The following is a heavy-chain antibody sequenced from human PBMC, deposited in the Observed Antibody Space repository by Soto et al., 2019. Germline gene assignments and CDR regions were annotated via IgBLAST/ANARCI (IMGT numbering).Heavy chain of an antibody. J-gene: IGHJ4*02. CDR2: IYNSGST. CDR1: GGCISSGGYY. V-gene: IGHV4-31*03. D-gene: IGHD4-17*01. CDR3: ARGSGDYALDY. Sequence: TLSLTGTVSGGCISSGGYYWSWIRQHPGKGLEWIGYIYNSGSTYYSPSLKSRVTTSVDTSKHQFSLKLSSVTAAYTAVYYCARGSGDYALDYWGQGTLVTVSS.